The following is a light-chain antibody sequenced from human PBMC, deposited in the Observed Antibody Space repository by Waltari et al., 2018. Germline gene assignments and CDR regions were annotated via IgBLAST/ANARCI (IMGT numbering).Light chain of an antibody. Sequence: DIQMTQSPSALSASVGDRVTITCRASQSTTTWLAWYQQKPGKAPNLLIYSASTLKSGVPSRFSASGSGTEFTLTISGLQPDDFATYYCQQSYRYPATFGQGTKLEI. V-gene: IGKV1-5*03. J-gene: IGKJ2*01. CDR1: QSTTTW. CDR2: SAS. CDR3: QQSYRYPAT.